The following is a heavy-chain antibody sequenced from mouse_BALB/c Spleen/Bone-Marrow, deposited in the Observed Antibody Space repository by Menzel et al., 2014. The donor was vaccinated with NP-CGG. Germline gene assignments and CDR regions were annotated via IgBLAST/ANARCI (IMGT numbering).Heavy chain of an antibody. CDR1: GFTSSDYG. CDR2: ISNLAYSI. J-gene: IGHJ4*01. V-gene: IGHV5-15*02. CDR3: TRNYGNQGAMDY. D-gene: IGHD2-1*01. Sequence: EVKLVESGGGLVQPGGSRKLSCAASGFTSSDYGMPWVRQAPGKGPEWVAFISNLAYSIYYADTVTGRFTISRENAKSTLYLEMSSLRSEDTAIYYCTRNYGNQGAMDYWGQGTSVTVSS.